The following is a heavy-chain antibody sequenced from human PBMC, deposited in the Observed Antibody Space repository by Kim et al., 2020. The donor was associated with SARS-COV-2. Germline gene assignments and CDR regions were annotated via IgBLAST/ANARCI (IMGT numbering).Heavy chain of an antibody. Sequence: ASVKVSCKASGYTFTSYAMHWVRQAPGQRLEWMGWINAGNGNTKYSQKFQGRVTITRDTSASTAYMELSSLRSEDTAVYYCARDPGWELPNYYYYYGMDVWGQGTTVTVSS. CDR1: GYTFTSYA. J-gene: IGHJ6*02. CDR3: ARDPGWELPNYYYYYGMDV. V-gene: IGHV1-3*01. CDR2: INAGNGNT. D-gene: IGHD1-26*01.